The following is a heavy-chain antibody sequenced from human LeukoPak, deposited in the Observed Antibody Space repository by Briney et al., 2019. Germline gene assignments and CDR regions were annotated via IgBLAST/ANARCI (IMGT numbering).Heavy chain of an antibody. J-gene: IGHJ4*02. CDR2: IYYTGTT. Sequence: GSLRLSCAASGFTFSGYVMTWIRQPPGKGLEWIGYIYYTGTTNYNPSLESRVTMSVDTSKNQFSLKLSSVTAADTAVYFCARHECGGSCYPEDYWGQGTLVTVSS. CDR3: ARHECGGSCYPEDY. V-gene: IGHV4-59*08. CDR1: GFTFSGYV. D-gene: IGHD2-15*01.